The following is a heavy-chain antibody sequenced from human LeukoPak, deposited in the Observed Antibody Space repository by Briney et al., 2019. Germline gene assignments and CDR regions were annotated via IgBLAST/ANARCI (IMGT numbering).Heavy chain of an antibody. CDR2: IWYDGSNK. J-gene: IGHJ4*02. D-gene: IGHD3-16*01. CDR1: GFTFSSYG. CDR3: ARDLGGASDY. V-gene: IGHV3-33*01. Sequence: GGSLRLSCAASGFTFSSYGMHWVRQAPGKGLEWVAVIWYDGSNKYYGDSVKGRFTISRDNSKKTLYLQMNSLRAEDMAVYYCARDLGGASDYWGQGTLVTVSS.